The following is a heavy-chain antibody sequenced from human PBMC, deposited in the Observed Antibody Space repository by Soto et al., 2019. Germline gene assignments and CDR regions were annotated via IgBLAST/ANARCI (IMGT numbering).Heavy chain of an antibody. CDR2: IFSNDEK. J-gene: IGHJ5*02. CDR3: ARTPGIAVANNWFDP. CDR1: GFSLSNARMG. D-gene: IGHD6-19*01. Sequence: QVTLKESGPVLVKPKETLTLTCTVSGFSLSNARMGVSWIRQPPGKALEWLAHIFSNDEKSYSTSLKSRLTISKDTSKSQVVLTMTNMDPVDTATYYCARTPGIAVANNWFDPWGQGTLVTVSS. V-gene: IGHV2-26*01.